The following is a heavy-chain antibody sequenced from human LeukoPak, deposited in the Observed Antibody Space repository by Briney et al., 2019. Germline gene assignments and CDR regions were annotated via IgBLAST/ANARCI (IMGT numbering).Heavy chain of an antibody. CDR1: GFTFSSYA. CDR2: ISGSGTIK. CDR3: AKSEGSSSARRFDY. Sequence: GGSLRLSCAASGFTFSSYAMSWVRQAPGKGLECVSVISGSGTIKYYADSVKGRFTISRDNSKNTLYLQVNSLRAEDTAAYYCAKSEGSSSARRFDYWGQGTLVTVSS. J-gene: IGHJ4*02. D-gene: IGHD6-19*01. V-gene: IGHV3-23*01.